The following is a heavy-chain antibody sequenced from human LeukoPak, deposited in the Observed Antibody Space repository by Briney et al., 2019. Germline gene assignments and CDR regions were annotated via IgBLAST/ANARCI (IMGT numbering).Heavy chain of an antibody. Sequence: GGSLRLSCAASGFTFSSYAMHWVRQAPGKGLEWVAVISYDGSNKYYADSVKGRFTISRDNSKNTLYLQMNSLRAEDTAVYYCARGENNKNDAFDIWGQGTMVTVSS. J-gene: IGHJ3*02. CDR1: GFTFSSYA. V-gene: IGHV3-30*04. CDR2: ISYDGSNK. CDR3: ARGENNKNDAFDI. D-gene: IGHD1/OR15-1a*01.